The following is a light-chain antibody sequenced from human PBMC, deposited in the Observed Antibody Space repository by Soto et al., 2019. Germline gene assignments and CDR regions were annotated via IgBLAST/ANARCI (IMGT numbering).Light chain of an antibody. V-gene: IGLV1-47*02. CDR3: AAWDDNLSGWV. Sequence: QSVLTQPPSASATPGQRVSISCSGSRSNIGSNYVYWYQQLPGAAPRLLMYSNNQRPSGVPGRFSVSKSGTSASLAISGLRSEDEADYYCAAWDDNLSGWVFGGGTQLTVL. CDR1: RSNIGSNY. J-gene: IGLJ7*01. CDR2: SNN.